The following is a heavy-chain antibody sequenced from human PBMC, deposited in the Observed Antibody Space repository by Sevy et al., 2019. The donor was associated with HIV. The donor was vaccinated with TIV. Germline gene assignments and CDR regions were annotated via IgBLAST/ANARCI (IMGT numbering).Heavy chain of an antibody. CDR3: VKVTPFRRFTLSGMAGAHEYYFDY. V-gene: IGHV3-23*01. Sequence: GESLKISCAASGFNFNNYVMTRVRQAPGKGLEWVSTISASGSVTYYSDSVRGRCTISRENSRNTLSLQMNSLKVEDTAIYDCVKVTPFRRFTLSGMAGAHEYYFDYWGQGTRVTVSS. J-gene: IGHJ4*02. CDR2: ISASGSVT. D-gene: IGHD3-3*01. CDR1: GFNFNNYV.